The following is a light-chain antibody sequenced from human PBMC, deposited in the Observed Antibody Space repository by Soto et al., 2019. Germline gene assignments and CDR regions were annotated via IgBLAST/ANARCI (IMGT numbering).Light chain of an antibody. J-gene: IGKJ1*01. CDR2: DAS. CDR3: QQYGSSGT. Sequence: EIVLTQSPATLSLSPGERATLSCRASQSVSIYLAWYQQRPGQAPRLLIYDASNRATGIPARFSGSGSGTDFTLTISSLEPEDFAVYYCQQYGSSGTLGQGTKADIK. V-gene: IGKV3-11*01. CDR1: QSVSIY.